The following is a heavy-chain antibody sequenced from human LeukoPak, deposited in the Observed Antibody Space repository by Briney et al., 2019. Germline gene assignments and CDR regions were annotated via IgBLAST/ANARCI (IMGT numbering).Heavy chain of an antibody. Sequence: GGSLRLSCAASGFTFSSYAMSWVRQAPGKGLEWVSAISGSGGSTYYADSVKGRFTISRDNSKNTLYLQMNSLRAEDTAVYYCARGQWLPKYYFDCWGQGTLVIVSS. J-gene: IGHJ4*02. CDR1: GFTFSSYA. CDR3: ARGQWLPKYYFDC. CDR2: ISGSGGST. V-gene: IGHV3-23*01. D-gene: IGHD6-19*01.